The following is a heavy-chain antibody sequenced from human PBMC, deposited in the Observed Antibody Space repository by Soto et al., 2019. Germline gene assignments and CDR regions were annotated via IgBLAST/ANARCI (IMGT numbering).Heavy chain of an antibody. CDR2: MNPNSGNT. Sequence: QVQLVQSGAEVKKPGASVKVSCKASGYTFTSYDINWVRQATGQGLEWMGWMNPNSGNTGHAQKFQGRATRPRDPPITTAYIELTSRRSEDTAEYCRASSGSGSSPYWCQGTLVT. D-gene: IGHD6-19*01. CDR1: GYTFTSYD. V-gene: IGHV1-8*01. J-gene: IGHJ4*02. CDR3: ASSGSGSSPY.